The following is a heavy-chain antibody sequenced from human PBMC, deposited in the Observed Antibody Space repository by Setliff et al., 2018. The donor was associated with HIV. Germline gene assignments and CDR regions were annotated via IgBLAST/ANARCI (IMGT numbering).Heavy chain of an antibody. J-gene: IGHJ3*01. CDR3: AKQGYSDSLYAFDV. D-gene: IGHD1-26*01. V-gene: IGHV1-2*06. CDR1: GFTFTEYY. CDR2: IHPNTGST. Sequence: ASVKVSCKASGFTFTEYYIYWVRQAPGHGLELMGRIHPNTGSTNYLQEFQGRVTITRDTSMSTVYMALTGLTSDDTAVYYCAKQGYSDSLYAFDVWGQGTMVTVSS.